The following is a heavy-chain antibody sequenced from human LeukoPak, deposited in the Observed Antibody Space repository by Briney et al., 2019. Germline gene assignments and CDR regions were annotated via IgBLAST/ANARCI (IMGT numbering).Heavy chain of an antibody. D-gene: IGHD3-16*02. CDR1: GGSFSGYY. J-gene: IGHJ4*02. CDR2: INHSGST. V-gene: IGHV4-34*01. CDR3: ARGSVSPNLGELPYTLDY. Sequence: PSETLSLTCAVYGGSFSGYYWSWIRQPPGKGLEWIGEINHSGSTNYNPSLKSRVTISVDTSKNQFSLKLSSVTAADTAVYYCARGSVSPNLGELPYTLDYWGQGTLVTVSS.